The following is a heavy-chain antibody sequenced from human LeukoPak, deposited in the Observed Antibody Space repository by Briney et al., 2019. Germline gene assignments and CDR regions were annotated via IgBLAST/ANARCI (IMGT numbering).Heavy chain of an antibody. D-gene: IGHD6-19*01. J-gene: IGHJ4*02. CDR3: AKASGYSSD. Sequence: PGGSLRLSCAASGFTFSAYGMHWVRQAPGKGLEWVSFIGGSGGSKYYADSVKGRFIISRGNSKNTLYLRMNSLRAEDTAAYYCAKASGYSSDWGQGTLVTVSS. CDR1: GFTFSAYG. CDR2: IGGSGGSK. V-gene: IGHV3-23*01.